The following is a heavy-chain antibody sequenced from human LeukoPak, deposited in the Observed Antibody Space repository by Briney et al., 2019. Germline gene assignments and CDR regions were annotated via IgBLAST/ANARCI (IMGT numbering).Heavy chain of an antibody. CDR2: ISGSGGST. J-gene: IGHJ4*02. CDR3: AKDLLASSTSFSWDY. CDR1: GFTFSSYA. D-gene: IGHD2-2*01. V-gene: IGHV3-23*01. Sequence: GGSLRLSCAASGFTFSSYAMSWVRQAPGKGLEWVSAISGSGGSTYYADSVKGRFTISRDNSKNTLYLQMNSLRAEDTSVYYCAKDLLASSTSFSWDYWGQGTLVTVSS.